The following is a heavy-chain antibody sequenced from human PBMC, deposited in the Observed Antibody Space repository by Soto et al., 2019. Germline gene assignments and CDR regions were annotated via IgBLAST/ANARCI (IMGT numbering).Heavy chain of an antibody. CDR3: VKKREVLRFLECLLGPFAY. D-gene: IGHD3-3*01. J-gene: IGHJ4*02. V-gene: IGHV3-64D*08. CDR1: GFTFSSYA. Sequence: GGSLRLACSASGFTFSSYAMHWVRQAPGKGLEYVSAISSNGGSTYYADSVKGRFTISRDNSKNTLYLQMSSLRAEDTAVYYCVKKREVLRFLECLLGPFAYWGQGTLVTVSS. CDR2: ISSNGGST.